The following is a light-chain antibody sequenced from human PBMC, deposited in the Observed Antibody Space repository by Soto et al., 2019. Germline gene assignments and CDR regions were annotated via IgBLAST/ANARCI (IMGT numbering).Light chain of an antibody. CDR2: AAS. CDR3: QQTYSTPPT. J-gene: IGKJ1*01. V-gene: IGKV1-39*01. CDR1: QSISTY. Sequence: DIQMTQSPSSLSASVGDRVTIPFRAGQSISTYLHWYQQKPGKAPKLLIYAASSLQSGVPSRFSGSGSGTDFTLTISSLQPEDFATYYCQQTYSTPPTFGQGTKVDIK.